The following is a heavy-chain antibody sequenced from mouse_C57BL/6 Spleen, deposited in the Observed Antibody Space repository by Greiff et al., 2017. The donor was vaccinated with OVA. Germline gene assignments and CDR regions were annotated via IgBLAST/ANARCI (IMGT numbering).Heavy chain of an antibody. V-gene: IGHV5-12*01. Sequence: EVQGVESGGGLVQPGGSLKLSCAASGFTFSDYYMYWVRQTPEKRLEWVAYISNGGGSTYYPDTVKGRFTISRDNAKNTLYLQMSRLKSEDTAMYYCARHNDSYSYAMDYWGQGTSVTDSS. CDR2: ISNGGGST. CDR3: ARHNDSYSYAMDY. CDR1: GFTFSDYY. D-gene: IGHD2-3*01. J-gene: IGHJ4*01.